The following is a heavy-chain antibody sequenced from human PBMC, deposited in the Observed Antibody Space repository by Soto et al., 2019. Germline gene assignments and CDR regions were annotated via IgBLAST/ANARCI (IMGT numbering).Heavy chain of an antibody. V-gene: IGHV3-15*07. J-gene: IGHJ6*02. CDR3: TTDPKTYDFWSGYPREIYGMDV. CDR2: IKSKTDGGTT. Sequence: GGSLRLSCAASGFTFSNAWMNWVRQAPGKGLEWVGRIKSKTDGGTTDYAAPVKGRFTISRDDSKNTLYLQMNSLKTEDTAVYYCTTDPKTYDFWSGYPREIYGMDVWGQGTTVTVSS. D-gene: IGHD3-3*01. CDR1: GFTFSNAW.